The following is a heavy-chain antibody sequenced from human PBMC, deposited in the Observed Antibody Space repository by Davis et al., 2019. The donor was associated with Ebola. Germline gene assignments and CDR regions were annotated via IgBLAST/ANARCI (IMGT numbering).Heavy chain of an antibody. D-gene: IGHD1-1*01. J-gene: IGHJ4*02. CDR3: ARLGSSNWNDY. CDR1: GYTFSNFY. V-gene: IGHV1-2*02. Sequence: ASVKVSCKASGYTFSNFYIYWVRQAPGQGLEWMGWINPNSGDTNYAQKFQGRVTMTRDTSVTTAYMELSRLRSGDTAFYYCARLGSSNWNDYWGQGTLVTVSS. CDR2: INPNSGDT.